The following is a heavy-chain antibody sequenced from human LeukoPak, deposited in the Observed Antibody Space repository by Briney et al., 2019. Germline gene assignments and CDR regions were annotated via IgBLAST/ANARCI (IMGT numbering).Heavy chain of an antibody. CDR3: AISLGEFSRFDY. J-gene: IGHJ4*02. D-gene: IGHD3-10*01. CDR2: IYYSGST. V-gene: IGHV4-59*01. CDR1: GGSISSYY. Sequence: TSETLSLTCTVSGGSISSYYWSWIRQPPGKGLEWIGYIYYSGSTNYNPSLKSRVPISVDTSKNQFSLKLSSVTAADTAVYYCAISLGEFSRFDYWGQGTLVTVSS.